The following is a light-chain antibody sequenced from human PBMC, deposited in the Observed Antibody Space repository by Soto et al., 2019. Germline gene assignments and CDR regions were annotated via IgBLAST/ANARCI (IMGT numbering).Light chain of an antibody. CDR3: SSYAGSSNV. Sequence: QSALAQPPSASGSPGQSVAISCTGTSSDVGGYNYVSWYQQHPGKAPKLMIYEVNKRPSGVPDRFSGSKSSNTASLTVSGLQAEDEADYYRSSYAGSSNVFGTGTKVTVL. J-gene: IGLJ1*01. V-gene: IGLV2-8*01. CDR1: SSDVGGYNY. CDR2: EVN.